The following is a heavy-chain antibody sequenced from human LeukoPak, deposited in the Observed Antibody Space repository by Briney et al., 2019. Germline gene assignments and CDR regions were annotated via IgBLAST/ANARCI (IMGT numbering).Heavy chain of an antibody. D-gene: IGHD6-19*01. CDR1: GGSISSSSYY. Sequence: SETLSLTCTVSGGSISSSSYYWGWIRQPPGKGLEWIGSIYYSGSTYYNPSLKSRVTISVDTSKNQFSLKLSSVTAADTAVYYCVSPSSSGWGRGYYFDYWGQGTLVTVSS. J-gene: IGHJ4*02. V-gene: IGHV4-39*01. CDR3: VSPSSSGWGRGYYFDY. CDR2: IYYSGST.